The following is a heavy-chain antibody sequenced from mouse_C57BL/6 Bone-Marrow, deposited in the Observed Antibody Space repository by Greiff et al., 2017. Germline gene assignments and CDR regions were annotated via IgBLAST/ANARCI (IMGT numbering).Heavy chain of an antibody. V-gene: IGHV1-19*01. CDR2: INPYNGGT. D-gene: IGHD6-1*01. Sequence: EVQLQQSGPVLVKPGASVKMSCKASGYTFTDYYMNWVKQSHGKSLEWIGVINPYNGGTSYNQKFKGKATLTVDKSSSTAYMELNSLTSEGSAVYYCARGLYYFDYWGQGTTLTVSS. CDR3: ARGLYYFDY. CDR1: GYTFTDYY. J-gene: IGHJ2*01.